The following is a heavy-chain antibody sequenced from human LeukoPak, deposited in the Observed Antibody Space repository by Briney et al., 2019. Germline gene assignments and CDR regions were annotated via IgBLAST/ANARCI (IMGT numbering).Heavy chain of an antibody. CDR1: GFTFSDYG. CDR2: IIYDGSDK. Sequence: PGRSRRLSCAASGFTFSDYGMHWVRQAPGKGLEWVAVIIYDGSDKFYADSVKGQFTISRDNSKNTLYLQMNSLRAEDTAVYYCAKDSSYYLDSSGFDYWGPGTLVTVSS. CDR3: AKDSSYYLDSSGFDY. V-gene: IGHV3-30*18. D-gene: IGHD3-22*01. J-gene: IGHJ4*02.